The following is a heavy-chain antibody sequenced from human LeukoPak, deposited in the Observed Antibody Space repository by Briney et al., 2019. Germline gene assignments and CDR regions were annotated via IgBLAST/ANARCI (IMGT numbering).Heavy chain of an antibody. V-gene: IGHV3-7*01. CDR3: ARFRPRPKPYYYGMDV. Sequence: GGSLRLSCAASGFTFSSYAMHWVRQAPGKGLEWVANIKQDGSEKYYVDSVKGRFTISRDNAKNSLYLQMNSLRAEDTAVYYCARFRPRPKPYYYGMDVWGQGTTVTVSS. J-gene: IGHJ6*02. CDR2: IKQDGSEK. CDR1: GFTFSSYA. D-gene: IGHD6-6*01.